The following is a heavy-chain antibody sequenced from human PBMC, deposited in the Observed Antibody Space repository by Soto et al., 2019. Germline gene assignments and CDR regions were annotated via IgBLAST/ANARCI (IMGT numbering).Heavy chain of an antibody. CDR2: ISGSSGST. D-gene: IGHD4-17*01. V-gene: IGHV3-23*01. CDR1: GFTFSSYA. Sequence: AASGFTFSSYAMSWVRQAPGKGLEWVSAISGSSGSTYYADSVKGRFTISRDNSKNTLYLQMNSLRAEDTAVYYCAKFLGSGDYEGVYFDYWGQGTLVTVSS. CDR3: AKFLGSGDYEGVYFDY. J-gene: IGHJ4*02.